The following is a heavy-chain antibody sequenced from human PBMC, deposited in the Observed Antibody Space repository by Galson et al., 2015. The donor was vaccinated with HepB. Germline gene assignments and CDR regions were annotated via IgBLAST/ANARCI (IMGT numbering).Heavy chain of an antibody. J-gene: IGHJ4*02. D-gene: IGHD5/OR15-5a*01. CDR3: ARGIYDYFDY. CDR2: ISWNSGST. Sequence: SLRLSCAASGFTFDDYAMHWVRQAPGKGLEWVSGISWNSGSTGYADSVKGRFTISRDNAKNTLYLQMNSLRAEDTAVYYCARGIYDYFDYWGQGTLVTVSS. V-gene: IGHV3-9*01. CDR1: GFTFDDYA.